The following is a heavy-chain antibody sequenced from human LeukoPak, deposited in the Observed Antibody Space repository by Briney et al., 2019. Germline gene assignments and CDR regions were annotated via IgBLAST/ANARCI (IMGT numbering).Heavy chain of an antibody. CDR1: GGSISSYY. D-gene: IGHD5-18*01. Sequence: SATLFLTCTVSGGSISSYYWSWIRQPPGKGLEWIGYIYYSGSTNYNPSLKSPFTLSADTSKNQFSLRLTSVTAADTAVYYCATIKRGNIYGYFDFWGQGILVTVSS. CDR3: ATIKRGNIYGYFDF. CDR2: IYYSGST. V-gene: IGHV4-59*01. J-gene: IGHJ4*02.